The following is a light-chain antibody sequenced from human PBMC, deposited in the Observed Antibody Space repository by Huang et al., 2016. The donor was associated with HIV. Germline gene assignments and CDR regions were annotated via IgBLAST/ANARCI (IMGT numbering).Light chain of an antibody. Sequence: GESATLSCRASQNVSTNLAWYQHKPGRAPRLLIYGASTRATSVPARFSASGSGTEFTLTVGGLRSDDFAVYYCQHYDNWAPATFSQGTKLEFK. CDR1: QNVSTN. V-gene: IGKV3-15*01. CDR2: GAS. J-gene: IGKJ1*01. CDR3: QHYDNWAPAT.